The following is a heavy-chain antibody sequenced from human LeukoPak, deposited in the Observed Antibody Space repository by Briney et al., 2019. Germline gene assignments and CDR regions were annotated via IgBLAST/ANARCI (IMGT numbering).Heavy chain of an antibody. CDR3: ARLKTAAGTKYFDY. Sequence: PSETLSLTCTVSGYSISSPTYYWGWIRQPPGKGLEWIGTIYYSGSNYNNLSLKSRVTISVDASKNQFSLRLSSVTAADTAVYYCARLKTAAGTKYFDYWGQGTLVTVSS. V-gene: IGHV4-39*01. D-gene: IGHD6-13*01. J-gene: IGHJ4*02. CDR2: IYYSGSN. CDR1: GYSISSPTYY.